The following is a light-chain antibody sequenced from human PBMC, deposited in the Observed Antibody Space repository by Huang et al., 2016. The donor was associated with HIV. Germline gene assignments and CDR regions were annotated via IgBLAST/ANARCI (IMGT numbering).Light chain of an antibody. CDR2: WAS. CDR1: QSLLYSSNNKNY. Sequence: DIVMTQSPESLGVSLGERATINCKSSQSLLYSSNNKNYLAWYQQKPGQPPKLLLYWASARQSGVPDRFSGSGSGTDFTLTISSLQAADVAIYYCQQYYNTPRTFGPGTMVDIK. V-gene: IGKV4-1*01. CDR3: QQYYNTPRT. J-gene: IGKJ3*01.